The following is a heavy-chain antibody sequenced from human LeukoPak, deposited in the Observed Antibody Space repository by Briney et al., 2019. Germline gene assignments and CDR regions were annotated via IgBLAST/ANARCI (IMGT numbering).Heavy chain of an antibody. CDR3: AKAVADSSGHYWVYFDY. CDR1: GFTFRSYS. J-gene: IGHJ4*02. V-gene: IGHV3-21*01. D-gene: IGHD6-19*01. CDR2: ITSSSSHI. Sequence: GESLRLSCAASGFTFRSYSMHWVRQAPGKGLKWVSFITSSSSHIYYAESVKGRFTISRDNAKNSLYLQMDSLRAEDTAVYYCAKAVADSSGHYWVYFDYWGQGILVTVSS.